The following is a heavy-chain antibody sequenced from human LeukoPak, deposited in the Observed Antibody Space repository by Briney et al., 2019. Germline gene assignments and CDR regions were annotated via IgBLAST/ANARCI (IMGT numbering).Heavy chain of an antibody. CDR2: IYTSGST. CDR1: GGSISSGSYY. Sequence: SETLSLTCTVSGGSISSGSYYWSWIRQPAGKGLEWIGRIYTSGSTNYNPSLKSRVTMSVDTSKNQFSLKLSSVTAADTAVYYCAREGSGSYVTWGQGTLVTVSS. CDR3: AREGSGSYVT. V-gene: IGHV4-61*02. D-gene: IGHD1-26*01. J-gene: IGHJ5*02.